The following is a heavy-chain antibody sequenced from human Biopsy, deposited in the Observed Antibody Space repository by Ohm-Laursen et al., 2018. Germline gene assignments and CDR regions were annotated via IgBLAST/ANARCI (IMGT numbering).Heavy chain of an antibody. V-gene: IGHV1-46*01. CDR1: GYVFINYL. J-gene: IGHJ4*02. Sequence: ASVKVSCKASGYVFINYLVHWVRQAPGQGLEWMGKINPSGGTVAYAHKFQCRVSMTRDTSTSTIYMDLSSLRSEDTALYYCTRDIGPWGDYSFEYWGQGTLVTVSS. D-gene: IGHD4-11*01. CDR2: INPSGGTV. CDR3: TRDIGPWGDYSFEY.